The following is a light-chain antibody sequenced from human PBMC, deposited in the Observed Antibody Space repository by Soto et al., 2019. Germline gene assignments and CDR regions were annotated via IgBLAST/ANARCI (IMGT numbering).Light chain of an antibody. J-gene: IGLJ2*01. CDR3: CSYAGNVV. CDR1: SSDVGSYNL. CDR2: EGS. V-gene: IGLV2-23*01. Sequence: QSALTQPASVSGSPGQSITISCTATSSDVGSYNLVSWYQQHPGKAPKLMIYEGSKRPSGVSNRFSGSKSGNTASLTISGLQAEDEADYYCCSYAGNVVFGGGTKLTVL.